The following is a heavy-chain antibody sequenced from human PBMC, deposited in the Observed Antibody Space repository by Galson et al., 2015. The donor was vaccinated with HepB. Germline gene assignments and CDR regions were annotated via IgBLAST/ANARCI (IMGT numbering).Heavy chain of an antibody. Sequence: SLRLSCAASGFTFGDYAMHWVRQPPGKGLEWVSGINWNSGSIGYADSVKGQFTVSRDNAKKSLYLQMNSLGAEDTALYYCARSSYYDGTASFDYWGHGTLVTVSS. D-gene: IGHD3-22*01. CDR1: GFTFGDYA. CDR2: INWNSGSI. V-gene: IGHV3-9*01. CDR3: ARSSYYDGTASFDY. J-gene: IGHJ4*01.